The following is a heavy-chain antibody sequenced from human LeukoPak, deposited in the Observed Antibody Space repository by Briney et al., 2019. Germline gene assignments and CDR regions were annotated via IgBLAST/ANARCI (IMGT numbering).Heavy chain of an antibody. CDR3: ARGRIVVVPAAILPYGMDV. J-gene: IGHJ6*02. Sequence: SETLSLTCAVYGGSFSGYYWSWIRQPPGKGLEWIGEISHSGSTNYNPSLKSRVTISVDTSKNQFSLKLSSVTAADTAVYYCARGRIVVVPAAILPYGMDVWGQGTTVTVSS. CDR2: ISHSGST. V-gene: IGHV4-34*01. CDR1: GGSFSGYY. D-gene: IGHD2-2*01.